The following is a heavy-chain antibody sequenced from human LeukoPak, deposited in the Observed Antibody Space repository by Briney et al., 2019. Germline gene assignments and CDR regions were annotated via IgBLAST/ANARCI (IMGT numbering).Heavy chain of an antibody. Sequence: PGRSLRLSCAASGFTFSTYAMHWVRQAPGKGLEWVAVISYDGSNKYYADSAKGRFTISRDNSKNTLYLQMNSLRTEDTAVYYCARGVAKYSGSPPDYWGQGNLVTVSS. CDR2: ISYDGSNK. CDR3: ARGVAKYSGSPPDY. J-gene: IGHJ4*02. D-gene: IGHD1-26*01. CDR1: GFTFSTYA. V-gene: IGHV3-30*04.